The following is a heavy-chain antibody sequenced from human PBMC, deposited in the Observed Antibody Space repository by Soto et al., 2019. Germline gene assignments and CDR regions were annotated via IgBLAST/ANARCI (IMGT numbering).Heavy chain of an antibody. D-gene: IGHD7-27*01. CDR1: GGSFSGYY. Sequence: SETLSLTCAVYGGSFSGYYWSWIRQPPGKGLEWIGEINHSGSTNYNPSLKSRVTISVDTSKNQFSLKLSSVTAADTAVYYCARMSKLGRGGAFDIWGQGTMVTVSS. J-gene: IGHJ3*02. V-gene: IGHV4-34*01. CDR2: INHSGST. CDR3: ARMSKLGRGGAFDI.